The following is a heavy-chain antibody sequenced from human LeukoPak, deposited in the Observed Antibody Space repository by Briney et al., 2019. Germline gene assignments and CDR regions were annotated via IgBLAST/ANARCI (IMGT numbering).Heavy chain of an antibody. D-gene: IGHD1-26*01. V-gene: IGHV1-69*13. CDR2: IIPIFDTA. J-gene: IGHJ3*02. CDR1: GGTFNNYA. CDR3: ARTGYSGSHPPRGAFDI. Sequence: SVKVSCKASGGTFNNYAFSWVRQAPGQGLEWMGGIIPIFDTAHYAQKFQGRVTITADESTSTAYMELSSLRSEDTAVYYCARTGYSGSHPPRGAFDIWGQGTMVTVSS.